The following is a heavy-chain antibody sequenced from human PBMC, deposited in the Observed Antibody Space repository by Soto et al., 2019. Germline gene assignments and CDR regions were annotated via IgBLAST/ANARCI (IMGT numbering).Heavy chain of an antibody. D-gene: IGHD3-22*01. V-gene: IGHV1-18*01. J-gene: IGHJ3*02. CDR3: AIYYYDSSGYYYGAFDI. CDR1: GYTFTSYG. CDR2: ISAYNGNT. Sequence: ASVKVSCKASGYTFTSYGISWVRQAPGQGLEWMGWISAYNGNTNYAQKLQGRVTMTTDTSTSTAYMELRSLRSDDTAVYYCAIYYYDSSGYYYGAFDIWRHGTMVTVSS.